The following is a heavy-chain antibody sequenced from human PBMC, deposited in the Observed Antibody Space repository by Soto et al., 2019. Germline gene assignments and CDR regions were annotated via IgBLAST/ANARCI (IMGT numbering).Heavy chain of an antibody. D-gene: IGHD5-18*01. V-gene: IGHV4-59*01. Sequence: SETLSLTCTVSGGSISSYYWSWIRQPPGKGLEWIGYIYYSGSTNYNPSLKSRVTISVDTSKNQFSLKLSSVTAADTAVYYCARTVWSGYSYGYSFDYWGQGTLVTVSS. CDR1: GGSISSYY. CDR3: ARTVWSGYSYGYSFDY. CDR2: IYYSGST. J-gene: IGHJ4*02.